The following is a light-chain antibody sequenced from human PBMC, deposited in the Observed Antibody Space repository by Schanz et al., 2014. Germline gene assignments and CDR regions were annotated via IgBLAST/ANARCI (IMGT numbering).Light chain of an antibody. J-gene: IGKJ1*01. CDR3: QQSYSASWT. CDR2: AAS. V-gene: IGKV1-39*01. Sequence: DIQMTQSPSSLSASVGDRVTITCRASQSISNYLNWYQHKPGKAPKLLIYAASNLQSGVPSRFSGSGSGTDVTLTISSLQPEDFATYYCQQSYSASWTFGQGTKVEIK. CDR1: QSISNY.